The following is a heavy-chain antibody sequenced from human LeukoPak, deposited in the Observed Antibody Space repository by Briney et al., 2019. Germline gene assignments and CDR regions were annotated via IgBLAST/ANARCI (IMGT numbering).Heavy chain of an antibody. J-gene: IGHJ4*02. Sequence: GGSLRLSCAASGFTFSSYWMHWVRQAPGEGLVWVSRINSDGSRTSYADSVKGRFTISRDNAKNTLYLQMNSLRAEDTAVYYCARDSVVVAADYWGQGTLVTVSS. CDR3: ARDSVVVAADY. V-gene: IGHV3-74*01. D-gene: IGHD2-15*01. CDR2: INSDGSRT. CDR1: GFTFSSYW.